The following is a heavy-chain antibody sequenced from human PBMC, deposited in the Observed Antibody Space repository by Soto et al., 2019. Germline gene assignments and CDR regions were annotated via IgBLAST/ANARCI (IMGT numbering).Heavy chain of an antibody. D-gene: IGHD4-17*01. CDR1: GDSINSDN. Sequence: KTSETLSLTCSVSGDSINSDNWSWIRQSPGKGLEWISHVTSSGPTYISPSLKGRVTISVDTSKNQFFLSLSSVTAADTAIYYCARRNGDYPRIYYFDYWGQGTLVTVSS. J-gene: IGHJ4*02. CDR2: VTSSGPT. CDR3: ARRNGDYPRIYYFDY. V-gene: IGHV4-59*01.